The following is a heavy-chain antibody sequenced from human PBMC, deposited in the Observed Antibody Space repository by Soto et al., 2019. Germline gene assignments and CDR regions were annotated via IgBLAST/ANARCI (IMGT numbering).Heavy chain of an antibody. CDR1: GGSISSDY. J-gene: IGHJ4*02. CDR3: ARDRGYYGSGSFYPPED. V-gene: IGHV4-59*01. Sequence: QVQLQESGPGLVKPSETLSLTCTVSGGSISSDYWSWIRQPPGKGLEWIGYIYYSGSTKCNPSLESRVSISVDTSKNQFSLNRSSVTAADTAVYYCARDRGYYGSGSFYPPEDWGQGTLVTVSS. CDR2: IYYSGST. D-gene: IGHD3-10*01.